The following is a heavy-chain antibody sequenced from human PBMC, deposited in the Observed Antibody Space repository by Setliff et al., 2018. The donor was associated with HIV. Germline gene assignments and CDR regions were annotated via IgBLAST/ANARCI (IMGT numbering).Heavy chain of an antibody. D-gene: IGHD2-2*01. CDR2: ILGGENDPT. V-gene: IGHV3-23*01. CDR1: GFTFYNYA. Sequence: GGSLRLSCAASGFTFYNYAMYWVRQAPGKGLEWVSGILGGENDPTYYENSVIGRFIISRDNSKNTLYLHMNSLRVEDSAIYYCVKGQGFCSMTSCALDWFGPWGQGTLVTVSS. CDR3: VKGQGFCSMTSCALDWFGP. J-gene: IGHJ5*02.